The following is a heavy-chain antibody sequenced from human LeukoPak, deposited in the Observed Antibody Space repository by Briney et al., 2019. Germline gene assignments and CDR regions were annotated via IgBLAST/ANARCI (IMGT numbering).Heavy chain of an antibody. CDR1: GFTFSDYG. CDR3: ARDRRPEIYLDY. CDR2: IWHDGSNR. Sequence: GGSLRLSCTASGFTFSDYGMHWVRQAPGKGLEWVAVIWHDGSNRYYVESVRGRFTISRDNSKKTLYLQMNGLRAEDTAVYYCARDRRPEIYLDYWGQGTLVTVSS. J-gene: IGHJ4*02. V-gene: IGHV3-33*01.